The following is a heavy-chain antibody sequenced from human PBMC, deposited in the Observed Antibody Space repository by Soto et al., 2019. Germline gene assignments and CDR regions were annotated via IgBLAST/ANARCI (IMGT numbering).Heavy chain of an antibody. CDR1: GFTFSSYG. V-gene: IGHV3-33*01. J-gene: IGHJ4*02. CDR2: IWYDGSNK. CDR3: ARGSTYYDILTGYYNFDY. D-gene: IGHD3-9*01. Sequence: QVQLVESGGGVVQPGRSLRLSCAASGFTFSSYGMHWVRQAPGKGLEWVAVIWYDGSNKYYADSVKGRFTISRDNSKNTLYLQMNGLRAEDTAVYYCARGSTYYDILTGYYNFDYWGQGTLVTVSS.